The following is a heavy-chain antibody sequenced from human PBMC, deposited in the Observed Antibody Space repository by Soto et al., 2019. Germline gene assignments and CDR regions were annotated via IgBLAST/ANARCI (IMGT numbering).Heavy chain of an antibody. CDR3: ARPGTGTTGPNYYYGMDV. CDR1: GGTLSTYA. D-gene: IGHD1-7*01. J-gene: IGHJ6*02. CDR2: IIPIFGTA. V-gene: IGHV1-69*01. Sequence: QVQLVQSGAEVKKPGSSVKVSCKASGGTLSTYAISWVRQPPGQGLEWMGGIIPIFGTANYAQKFQGRVTITADESTSTAYMELSSLRSEDTAVYYCARPGTGTTGPNYYYGMDVWGQGTTVTVSS.